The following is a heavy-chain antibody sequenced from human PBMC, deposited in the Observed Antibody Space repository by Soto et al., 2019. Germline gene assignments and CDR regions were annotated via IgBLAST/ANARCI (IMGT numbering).Heavy chain of an antibody. J-gene: IGHJ4*02. D-gene: IGHD3-16*02. CDR2: IIPILGIA. CDR3: AREKAGYDYVWGSYRFDY. V-gene: IGHV1-69*10. CDR1: GGTFSSYA. Sequence: ASVKVSCKASGGTFSSYAISWVRQAPGQGLEWMGGIIPILGIANYAQKFQGRVTITADKSTSTAYMELSSLRSEDTAVYCCAREKAGYDYVWGSYRFDYWGQGTLVTVSS.